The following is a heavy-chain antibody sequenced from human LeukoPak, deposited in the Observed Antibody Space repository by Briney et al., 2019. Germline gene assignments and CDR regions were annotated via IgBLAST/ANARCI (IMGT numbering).Heavy chain of an antibody. Sequence: GGSLRLSCAASGFTFSTFGMHWVRQAPGKGLEWVAVISYDGNNEIYADSVKGRFTISRDNSKNTLYLQMNSLREEDTAVYYCAEDVSWGSSWSSGGSFDYWGQGTLVTVSS. CDR3: AEDVSWGSSWSSGGSFDY. CDR1: GFTFSTFG. J-gene: IGHJ4*02. D-gene: IGHD6-13*01. CDR2: ISYDGNNE. V-gene: IGHV3-30*18.